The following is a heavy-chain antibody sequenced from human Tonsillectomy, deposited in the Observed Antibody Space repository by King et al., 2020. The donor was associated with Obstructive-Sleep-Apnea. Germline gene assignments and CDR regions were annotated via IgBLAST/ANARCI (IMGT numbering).Heavy chain of an antibody. V-gene: IGHV5-51*01. J-gene: IGHJ4*02. Sequence: QLVQSGAEVKKPGESLKISCKGSGYSFTNYWIGWVRQMPGKGLEWMGVIYPGDFHTRYSPSFQGHVTISVDKSLSSAYLQWSSLKASDTAMYYCAASHYYYGSGTYFDYWGQGTLVTVSS. D-gene: IGHD3-10*01. CDR3: AASHYYYGSGTYFDY. CDR1: GYSFTNYW. CDR2: IYPGDFHT.